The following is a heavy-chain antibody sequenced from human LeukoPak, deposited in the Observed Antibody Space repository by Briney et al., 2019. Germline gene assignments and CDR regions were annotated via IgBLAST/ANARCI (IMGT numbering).Heavy chain of an antibody. CDR2: ISPSGGST. J-gene: IGHJ4*02. CDR1: GYTFTTYY. V-gene: IGHV1-46*01. CDR3: ARGNPLNARFDQ. D-gene: IGHD1-14*01. Sequence: GASVKVSCKASGYTFTTYYMHWVRQAPGQGLEWMGIISPSGGSTTYAQKFQGRVTMTRDMSTSTVYMELSSLRSEDTAVYYCARGNPLNARFDQWGQGTLVTVSS.